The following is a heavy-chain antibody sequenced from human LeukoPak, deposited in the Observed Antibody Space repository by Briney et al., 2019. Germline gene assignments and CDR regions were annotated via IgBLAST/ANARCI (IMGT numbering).Heavy chain of an antibody. V-gene: IGHV1-24*01. D-gene: IGHD2-8*01. CDR3: ATGASVYYFDY. CDR2: FDPEDGET. CDR1: GYTLTELS. Sequence: VASVKVSCKVSGYTLTELSMHRGRQAPGKGLEWRGGFDPEDGETICAQKFQGRVTMTEDTSTDTAYMELSSLRSEDAVVYYCATGASVYYFDYWGQGTLVTVSS. J-gene: IGHJ4*02.